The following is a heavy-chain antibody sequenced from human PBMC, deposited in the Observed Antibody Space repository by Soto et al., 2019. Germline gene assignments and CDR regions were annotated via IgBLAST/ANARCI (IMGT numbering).Heavy chain of an antibody. Sequence: QVQLQESGPGLVKPSGTLSLTCAVSGGSISSGDWWSWVRQSPVKGLEWIGEVYHSGNTNYNPSRKSRVTIAVDKYKNQFPLYLSSVTAADTAVYYCARDGSGRPGATGCWGQGALVTVS. CDR3: ARDGSGRPGATGC. CDR2: VYHSGNT. D-gene: IGHD1-26*01. J-gene: IGHJ4*02. V-gene: IGHV4-4*02. CDR1: GGSISSGDW.